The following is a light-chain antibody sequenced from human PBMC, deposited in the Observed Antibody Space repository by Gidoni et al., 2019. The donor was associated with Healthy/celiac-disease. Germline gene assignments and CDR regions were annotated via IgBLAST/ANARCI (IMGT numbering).Light chain of an antibody. CDR2: GKN. CDR1: SLRSYY. J-gene: IGLJ3*02. CDR3: NSRDSSGNHLGV. V-gene: IGLV3-19*01. Sequence: SSELTQCPAVSVALGQTVRITCQGDSLRSYYASWYQQKPGQAPVLVIYGKNNRPSGIPDRFSGSSSGNTASLTITGAQAEDEADYYCNSRDSSGNHLGVFGGGTKLTVL.